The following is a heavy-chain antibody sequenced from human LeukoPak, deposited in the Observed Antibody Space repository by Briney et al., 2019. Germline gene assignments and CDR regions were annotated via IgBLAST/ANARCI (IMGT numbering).Heavy chain of an antibody. Sequence: GGSLRLSCAASEFTFSSYAMHWVRQAPGKGLEWVAVISYDGSNKYYADSVKGRFTISRDNSKKTLYLQMTSLRVEDTAVYYCARDPNVETSPEDYWGQGTLVTVSS. CDR3: ARDPNVETSPEDY. CDR2: ISYDGSNK. D-gene: IGHD2-2*01. V-gene: IGHV3-30*04. CDR1: EFTFSSYA. J-gene: IGHJ4*02.